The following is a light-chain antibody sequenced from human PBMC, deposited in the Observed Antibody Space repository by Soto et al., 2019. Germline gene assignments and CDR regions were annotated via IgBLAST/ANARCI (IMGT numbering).Light chain of an antibody. J-gene: IGLJ2*01. CDR1: SSDVGSYKY. V-gene: IGLV2-14*01. Sequence: QSALTQPASVSGSPGQSITISCTGTSSDVGSYKYVSWYQQHPGKAPKLMIYEVSNRPSGVSNRFSGSKSGNTASLTISGLQAEGEADYHCSSYTISTTRVVFGGGTKLTVL. CDR2: EVS. CDR3: SSYTISTTRVV.